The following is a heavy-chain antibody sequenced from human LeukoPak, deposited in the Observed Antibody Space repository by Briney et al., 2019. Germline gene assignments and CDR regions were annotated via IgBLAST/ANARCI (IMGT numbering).Heavy chain of an antibody. CDR2: IIPIFGTA. CDR3: ARGMVVVVVAATHYYMDV. CDR1: GGTFGSYA. D-gene: IGHD2-15*01. J-gene: IGHJ6*03. Sequence: VASVKVSCKASGGTFGSYAISWVRQAPGQGLEWMGGIIPIFGTANYAQKFQGRVTITADESTSTAYMELSSLRSEDTAVYYCARGMVVVVVAATHYYMDVWGKGTTVTVSS. V-gene: IGHV1-69*13.